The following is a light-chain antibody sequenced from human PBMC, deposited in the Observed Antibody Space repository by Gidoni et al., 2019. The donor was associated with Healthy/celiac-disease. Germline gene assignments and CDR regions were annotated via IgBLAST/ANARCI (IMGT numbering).Light chain of an antibody. Sequence: TPAFSPGERVTRASRSCQSGSSYRGCYQQKPGQAPSLVTYDASNGATGSPARFSGSGSGTDFTLTISSLEPEEFAVYYCQQCSNWPPSFGGGTKVEIK. J-gene: IGKJ4*01. CDR1: QSGSSY. CDR2: DAS. CDR3: QQCSNWPPS. V-gene: IGKV3-11*01.